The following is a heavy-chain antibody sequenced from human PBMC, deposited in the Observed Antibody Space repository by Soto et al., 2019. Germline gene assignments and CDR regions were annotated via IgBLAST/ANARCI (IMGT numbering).Heavy chain of an antibody. CDR3: ARYALCVVVNDMDI. CDR1: GYSLTNYG. CDR2: ITPSNGNT. V-gene: IGHV1-18*01. J-gene: IGHJ6*01. D-gene: IGHD3-22*01. Sequence: QVQLVQSGGEVKQPGASVKVSCKASGYSLTNYGVSWVRQAPGQGLEWVGWITPSNGNTNYAQKLQCRITMTIDTSSSTVYMELRSLRADDSAVYYCARYALCVVVNDMDIWGQGTTVIVSS.